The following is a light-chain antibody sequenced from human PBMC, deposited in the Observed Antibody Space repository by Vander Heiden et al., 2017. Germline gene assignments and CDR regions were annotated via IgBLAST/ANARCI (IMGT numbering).Light chain of an antibody. Sequence: QSLLTQTPPASGTPGQRVTISCSGSYSNIGSSTVSWYQQLPGTAPKLLIYDNNQRPSGVPDRFSGSKSGTSASLAISGLQSEDEADYYCAAWDDSVNGPLFGGGTKLTVL. CDR1: YSNIGSST. J-gene: IGLJ2*01. CDR3: AAWDDSVNGPL. CDR2: DNN. V-gene: IGLV1-44*01.